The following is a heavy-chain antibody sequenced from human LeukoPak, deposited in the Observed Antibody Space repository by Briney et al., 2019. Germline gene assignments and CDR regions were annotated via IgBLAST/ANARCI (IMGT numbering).Heavy chain of an antibody. D-gene: IGHD5-24*01. J-gene: IGHJ4*02. CDR3: ASLIEMYFDY. Sequence: TGGSLRLSCAASGFTVSSNYMSWVCQAPGKGLEWVSVIYSGGSTYYADSVKGRFTISRDNSKNTLYLQMNSLRAEDTAVYYCASLIEMYFDYWGQGTLVTVSS. CDR1: GFTVSSNY. V-gene: IGHV3-66*01. CDR2: IYSGGST.